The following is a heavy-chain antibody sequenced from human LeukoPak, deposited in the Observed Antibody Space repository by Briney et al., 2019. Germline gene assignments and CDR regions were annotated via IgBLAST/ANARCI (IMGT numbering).Heavy chain of an antibody. CDR3: AKGGVTIIRGVIFDY. CDR1: GFTFSSYG. Sequence: PGRSLRLSCAASGFTFSSYGMHWVRQAPGKGLEWVAVISYDGSNKYYADSVKGRFTISRDNSKNTLYLQMNSLRAEDTAVYYCAKGGVTIIRGVIFDYWGQGTLVTVSS. CDR2: ISYDGSNK. V-gene: IGHV3-30*18. J-gene: IGHJ4*02. D-gene: IGHD3-10*01.